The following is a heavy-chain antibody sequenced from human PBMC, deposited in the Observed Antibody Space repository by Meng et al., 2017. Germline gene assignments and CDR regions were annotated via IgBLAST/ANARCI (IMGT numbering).Heavy chain of an antibody. D-gene: IGHD2-15*01. CDR3: ACPAKLGYCSGGSCYSFEN. V-gene: IGHV4-34*01. J-gene: IGHJ4*02. CDR1: GGSFSGYY. Sequence: QVQLQQWGAGLLKPSETLSLTCAAYGGSFSGYYWSWIRQPPGKGLEWIGEINHSGSTNYNPSLKSRVTISVDTSKNQFSLKLSSVTAADTAVYYCACPAKLGYCSGGSCYSFENWGQGTLVTVSS. CDR2: INHSGST.